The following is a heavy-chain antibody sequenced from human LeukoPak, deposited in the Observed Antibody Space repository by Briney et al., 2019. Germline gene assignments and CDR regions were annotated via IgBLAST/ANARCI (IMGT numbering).Heavy chain of an antibody. CDR3: ARAGVIAAATLDY. CDR2: ISSSGSTI. V-gene: IGHV3-48*03. J-gene: IGHJ4*02. D-gene: IGHD6-13*01. CDR1: GFTFSSYE. Sequence: AGGSLRLSCAASGFTFSSYEMNWVRQAPGKGLEWVSYISSSGSTIYYADSVKGRFTISRDNAKNSLYLQMNSLRAEDTAVYYCARAGVIAAATLDYRGQGTLVTVSS.